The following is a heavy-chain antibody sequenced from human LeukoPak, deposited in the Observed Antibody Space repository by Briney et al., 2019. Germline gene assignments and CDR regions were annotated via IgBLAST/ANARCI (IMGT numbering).Heavy chain of an antibody. CDR2: ISGSSSYI. Sequence: GGSLRLSCAASGFTFSSYSMNWVRQAPGKGLEWVSSISGSSSYIYYADSVKGRFTISRDNAKNSLYLQMNSLRAEDTALYYCASSWGSSWYLDYWGQGTLVTVSP. V-gene: IGHV3-21*01. D-gene: IGHD6-13*01. CDR3: ASSWGSSWYLDY. CDR1: GFTFSSYS. J-gene: IGHJ4*02.